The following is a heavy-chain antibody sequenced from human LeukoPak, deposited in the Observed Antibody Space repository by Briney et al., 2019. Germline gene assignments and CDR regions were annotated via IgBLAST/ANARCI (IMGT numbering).Heavy chain of an antibody. CDR2: INHSGST. CDR1: DGSFRGSY. V-gene: IGHV4-34*01. J-gene: IGHJ6*02. CDR3: ARGYYGMDV. Sequence: SETLSLTCAVYDGSFRGSYWSWIRQAPGKGLEWIGEINHSGSTNYNPSVKSRVTISVDTSKSLFSLKLSSVTAADTAVYYCARGYYGMDVWGRGTTVTVSS.